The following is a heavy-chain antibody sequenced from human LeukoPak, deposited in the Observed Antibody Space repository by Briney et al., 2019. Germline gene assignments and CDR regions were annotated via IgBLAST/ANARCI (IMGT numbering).Heavy chain of an antibody. CDR3: ARQLLWFGEFVGYFDY. J-gene: IGHJ4*02. CDR2: ISSSGSTI. V-gene: IGHV3-48*03. D-gene: IGHD3-10*01. Sequence: GGSLRLSCAASGFTFSSYEMNWVHQAPGKGLEWVSYISSSGSTIYYADSVKGRFTISRDNAKNSLYLQMNSLRAEDTAVYYCARQLLWFGEFVGYFDYWGQGTLVTVSS. CDR1: GFTFSSYE.